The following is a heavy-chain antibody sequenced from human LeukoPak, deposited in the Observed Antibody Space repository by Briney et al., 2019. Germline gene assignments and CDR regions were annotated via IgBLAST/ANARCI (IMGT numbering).Heavy chain of an antibody. J-gene: IGHJ4*02. Sequence: PSETLSLTCAVYGGSFSGYYWSWIHQPPGKGLEWIGEINHSGSTNYNPSLKSRVTRSVDTSKNQFSLKLSSVTAADTAVYYCARGRRPYYYGSGSPYFDYWGQGTLVTVSS. CDR1: GGSFSGYY. D-gene: IGHD3-10*01. CDR3: ARGRRPYYYGSGSPYFDY. CDR2: INHSGST. V-gene: IGHV4-34*01.